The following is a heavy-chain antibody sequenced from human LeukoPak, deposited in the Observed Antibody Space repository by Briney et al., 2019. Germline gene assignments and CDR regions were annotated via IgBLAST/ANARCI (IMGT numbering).Heavy chain of an antibody. CDR2: INHSGST. V-gene: IGHV4-34*01. CDR3: ARDLVSYFYYFDY. Sequence: SETLSLTCAVYGGSFSGYYWSWIRQPPGKGLEWIGEINHSGSTNYNPSLKSRVTISVDTSKNQFSLKLSSVTAADTAVYYCARDLVSYFYYFDYWGQGTLVTVSS. J-gene: IGHJ4*02. D-gene: IGHD2-8*01. CDR1: GGSFSGYY.